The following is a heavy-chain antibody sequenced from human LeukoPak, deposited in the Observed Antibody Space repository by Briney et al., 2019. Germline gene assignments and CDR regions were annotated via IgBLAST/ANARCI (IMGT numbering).Heavy chain of an antibody. J-gene: IGHJ6*02. CDR1: GGSLSGYY. Sequence: SETLSLTCAVYGGSLSGYYWSWIRQPPGKGLEWIGEINHSGSTNYNPSLKSRVTISVDTSKNQFSLKLSSVTAADTAVYYCARIRFSGSWYYYDSSGYPYYYYGMDVWGQGTTVTVSS. V-gene: IGHV4-34*01. CDR2: INHSGST. D-gene: IGHD3-22*01. CDR3: ARIRFSGSWYYYDSSGYPYYYYGMDV.